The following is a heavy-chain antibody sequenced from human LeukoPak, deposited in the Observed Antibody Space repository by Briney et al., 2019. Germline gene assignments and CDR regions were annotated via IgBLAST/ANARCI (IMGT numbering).Heavy chain of an antibody. Sequence: ASVKVSCKASGGILSKWSISWVRQAPGQGLQWMGWISAYNGKTNYAQNLQGRLTMTTDTSTSTAYMELRSLRSDDTAVYYCARDIVVVTNPGRYYGMDVWGQGTTVTVSS. J-gene: IGHJ6*02. CDR3: ARDIVVVTNPGRYYGMDV. CDR2: ISAYNGKT. D-gene: IGHD2-21*02. V-gene: IGHV1-18*01. CDR1: GGILSKWS.